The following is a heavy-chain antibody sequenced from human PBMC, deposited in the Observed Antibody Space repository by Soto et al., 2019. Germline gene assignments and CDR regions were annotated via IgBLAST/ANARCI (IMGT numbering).Heavy chain of an antibody. CDR3: AKDLVGSNADYYDY. CDR1: GFTFSSYA. D-gene: IGHD2-15*01. Sequence: GGSLRLSCAASGFTFSSYAMSWVRQAPGKGMEWVAAISGSDGSTYYADSVKGRFTISRENSKNTLYLQMNSLRAEDAAVYYCAKDLVGSNADYYDYWGQGTLVTVSS. CDR2: ISGSDGST. J-gene: IGHJ4*02. V-gene: IGHV3-23*01.